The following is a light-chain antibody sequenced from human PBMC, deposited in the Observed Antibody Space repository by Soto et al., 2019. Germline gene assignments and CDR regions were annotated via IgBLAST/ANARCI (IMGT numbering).Light chain of an antibody. Sequence: EIVLTQSPGTLSLSPGERATLSCRASQSVSSSYFAWYQQKPGQAPRLLIYGASTRATVIPDRFSGSGSGKDCTITIRRLEPEDFAGYYHKQCGSSPPWSCRQGINVEIK. V-gene: IGKV3-20*01. J-gene: IGKJ1*01. CDR3: KQCGSSPPWS. CDR2: GAS. CDR1: QSVSSSY.